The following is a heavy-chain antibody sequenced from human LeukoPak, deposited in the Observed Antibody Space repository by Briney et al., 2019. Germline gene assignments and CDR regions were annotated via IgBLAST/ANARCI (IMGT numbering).Heavy chain of an antibody. J-gene: IGHJ4*02. CDR3: ATGGGYCTNGVCYKGSVYFDY. D-gene: IGHD2-8*01. CDR2: FDPEDGET. CDR1: GYTLTELS. V-gene: IGHV1-24*01. Sequence: RASVKVSCKVSGYTLTELSMHWARQAPGKGLEWMGGFDPEDGETIYAQKFQGRVTMTEDTSTDTAYMELSSLGSEDTAVYYCATGGGYCTNGVCYKGSVYFDYWGQGTLVTVSS.